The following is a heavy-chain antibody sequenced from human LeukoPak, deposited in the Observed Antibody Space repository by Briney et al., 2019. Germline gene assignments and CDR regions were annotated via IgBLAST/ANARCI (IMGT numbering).Heavy chain of an antibody. CDR1: GCSISSGYY. Sequence: PSETLSLTCTVSGCSISSGYYWGWIRQPPGKGLEWIGSIYHSGSTYYNPSLKSRVTISVDTSKNQFSLKLSSVTAADTAVYYCARGSSGYYYSADYWGQGTLVTVSS. J-gene: IGHJ4*02. CDR3: ARGSSGYYYSADY. V-gene: IGHV4-38-2*02. CDR2: IYHSGST. D-gene: IGHD3-22*01.